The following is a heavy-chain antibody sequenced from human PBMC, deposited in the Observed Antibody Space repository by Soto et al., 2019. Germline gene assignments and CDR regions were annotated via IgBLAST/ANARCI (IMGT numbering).Heavy chain of an antibody. D-gene: IGHD6-6*01. CDR2: INSDGSST. CDR1: GFTFRSYW. Sequence: EVQLVESGGGLVQPGGSLRLSCAASGFTFRSYWMQWVRQAPGKGLVWVSWINSDGSSTSYGDSVKGRFTISRDNAKNTLYLQLNSLRAEDTAVYYCASGGSSLNFDSWGQGTLVTVSS. V-gene: IGHV3-74*01. J-gene: IGHJ4*02. CDR3: ASGGSSLNFDS.